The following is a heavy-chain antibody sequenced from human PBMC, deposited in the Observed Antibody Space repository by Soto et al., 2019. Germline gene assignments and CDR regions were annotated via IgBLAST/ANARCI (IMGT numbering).Heavy chain of an antibody. CDR1: GFSLSTSGVG. Sequence: SGPTLVNPTQTLTLTCTFSGFSLSTSGVGVGWIRQPPGKALEWLALIYWDDDKRYSPSLKSRLTITKDTSKNQVVLTMTKMDPVDTATYYCPHRRYRVVIVGVPAAYDAFDIWGQGTIGTLSS. D-gene: IGHD2-2*01. V-gene: IGHV2-5*02. J-gene: IGHJ3*02. CDR3: PHRRYRVVIVGVPAAYDAFDI. CDR2: IYWDDDK.